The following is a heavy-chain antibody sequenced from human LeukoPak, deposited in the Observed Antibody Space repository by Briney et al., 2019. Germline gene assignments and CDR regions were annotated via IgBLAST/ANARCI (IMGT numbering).Heavy chain of an antibody. CDR2: FDPEDGET. D-gene: IGHD3-3*01. J-gene: IGHJ4*02. CDR3: AAPNDFWSGYPFDY. CDR1: GYTLTELS. V-gene: IGHV1-24*01. Sequence: ASVKVSCKVSGYTLTELSMHWVRQAPGKGLEWMGGFDPEDGETIYAQKFQGRVTMTEDTSTDTAYMELSSLRSEDTAVYYCAAPNDFWSGYPFDYWGQGTLVTVSS.